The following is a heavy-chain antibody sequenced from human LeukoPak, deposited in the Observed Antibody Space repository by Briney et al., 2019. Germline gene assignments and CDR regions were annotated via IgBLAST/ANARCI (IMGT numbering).Heavy chain of an antibody. CDR2: FDPEDGEI. D-gene: IGHD6-19*01. CDR1: GYTLTELS. CDR3: ATSIAVAANGFDY. V-gene: IGHV1-24*01. J-gene: IGHJ4*02. Sequence: ASVKVSCKVSGYTLTELSMHWVRQAPGKGLEWMGGFDPEDGEIIYAQKFQGRVTMTEDTSTDTAYMELSSLRSEDAAVYYCATSIAVAANGFDYWGQGTQVTVSS.